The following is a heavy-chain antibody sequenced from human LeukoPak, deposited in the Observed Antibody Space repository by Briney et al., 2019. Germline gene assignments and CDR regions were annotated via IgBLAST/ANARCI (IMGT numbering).Heavy chain of an antibody. D-gene: IGHD2-15*01. CDR2: INPNSGGT. V-gene: IGHV1-2*02. CDR3: ARVGGYCSGGSCPIYYYYYGMDV. Sequence: WASVKVSCKASGYTFTGYYMHWVRRAPGQGLEWMGWINPNSGGTNYTQKFQGRVTMTRDTSISTAYMELSRLRSDDTAVYYCARVGGYCSGGSCPIYYYYYGMDVWGQGTTVTVSS. CDR1: GYTFTGYY. J-gene: IGHJ6*02.